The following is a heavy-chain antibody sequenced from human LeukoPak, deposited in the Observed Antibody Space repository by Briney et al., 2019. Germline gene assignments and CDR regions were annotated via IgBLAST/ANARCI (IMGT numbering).Heavy chain of an antibody. D-gene: IGHD6-19*01. CDR2: MYIGGTT. Sequence: GGSLRLSCAASGFTVSSKHMTWVRQAPGKGLEWVSVMYIGGTTNYADSVKGRFTISRDNSKNTLYLQMNSLRAEDTAVYYCAREEGGSGWSSYGMDVWGQGTTVTVSS. J-gene: IGHJ6*02. CDR1: GFTVSSKH. V-gene: IGHV3-66*01. CDR3: AREEGGSGWSSYGMDV.